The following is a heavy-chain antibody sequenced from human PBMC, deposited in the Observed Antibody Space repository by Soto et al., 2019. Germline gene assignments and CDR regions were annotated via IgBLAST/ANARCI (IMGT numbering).Heavy chain of an antibody. V-gene: IGHV1-69*02. J-gene: IGHJ3*02. Sequence: SVKVSCKASGGTFSSYTISWVRQAPGQGLEWMGRIIPILGIANYAQKFQGRVTITADKSTSTAYMELSSLRSEDTAVYYCSSFAVAQDAFDIPAQRTMVTVSS. CDR1: GGTFSSYT. CDR3: SSFAVAQDAFDI. CDR2: IIPILGIA. D-gene: IGHD6-19*01.